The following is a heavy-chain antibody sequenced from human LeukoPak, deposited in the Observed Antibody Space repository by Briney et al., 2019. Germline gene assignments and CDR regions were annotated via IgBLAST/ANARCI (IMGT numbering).Heavy chain of an antibody. CDR3: TRDKILGYCSSTSCPEGAFDY. D-gene: IGHD2-2*01. J-gene: IGHJ4*02. V-gene: IGHV3-49*04. CDR2: IRSKANGGTT. Sequence: PGGSPRLSCTASGFTFGDYAMSWVRQAPGKGLEWVGFIRSKANGGTTEYAASVKGRFTISRDDSKSIAYLQMNSLKTEDTAVYYCTRDKILGYCSSTSCPEGAFDYWGQGTLVTVSS. CDR1: GFTFGDYA.